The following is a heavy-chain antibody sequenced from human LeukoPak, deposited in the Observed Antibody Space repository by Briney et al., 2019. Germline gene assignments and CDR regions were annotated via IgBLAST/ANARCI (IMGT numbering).Heavy chain of an antibody. J-gene: IGHJ5*02. CDR2: IYYSGST. CDR1: GFTFTSYA. V-gene: IGHV4-59*01. D-gene: IGHD2/OR15-2a*01. CDR3: ARVNRSWFDP. Sequence: PGGSLRLSCAASGFTFTSYAMSWVRQAPGKGLEWTGYIYYSGSTNYNPSLKSRVTISVDTSKNQFSLKLSSVTAADTAVYYCARVNRSWFDPWGQGTLVTVSS.